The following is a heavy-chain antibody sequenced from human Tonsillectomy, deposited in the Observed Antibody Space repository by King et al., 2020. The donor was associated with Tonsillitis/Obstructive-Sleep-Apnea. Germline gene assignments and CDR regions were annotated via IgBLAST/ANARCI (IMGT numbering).Heavy chain of an antibody. Sequence: VQLQQWGAGLLKPSETLSLTCAVYGGSFSGYYWSWIRQPPGKGLEWIGEINHSGSTNYNPSLKSRVTISVDTSKNQFSLKLSSVTAADTAVYYCARAPLDEILTGYFDYWGQGTLVTVSS. CDR2: INHSGST. CDR3: ARAPLDEILTGYFDY. D-gene: IGHD3-9*01. V-gene: IGHV4-34*01. CDR1: GGSFSGYY. J-gene: IGHJ4*02.